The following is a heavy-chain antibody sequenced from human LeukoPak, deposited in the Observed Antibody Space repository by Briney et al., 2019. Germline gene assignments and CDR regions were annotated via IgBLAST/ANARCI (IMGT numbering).Heavy chain of an antibody. Sequence: SETLSLTCTVSGGSISSGDYYWSWIRQPPGKGLEWIGYIYYSGSTYNNPPLKSRVNISVDRSENQFSLKLSSVTAADTAVYYCARGSYVCSSTNCYPAYFDSWGQGTLVTVSS. J-gene: IGHJ4*02. CDR1: GGSISSGDYY. D-gene: IGHD2-2*01. V-gene: IGHV4-30-4*01. CDR3: ARGSYVCSSTNCYPAYFDS. CDR2: IYYSGST.